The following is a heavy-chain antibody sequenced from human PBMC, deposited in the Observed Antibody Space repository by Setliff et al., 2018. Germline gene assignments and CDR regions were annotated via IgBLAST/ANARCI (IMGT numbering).Heavy chain of an antibody. J-gene: IGHJ3*02. CDR1: GFTFSGSA. V-gene: IGHV3-73*01. Sequence: GESLKISCAASGFTFSGSAMYWVRQASGKGLEWVGRIRSKANSYATLYAASVKGRFIISRDDSKNTAYLQMNSLKTEDTAVYYCTSPRDGYDTFDIWGQGTMVTVS. D-gene: IGHD5-12*01. CDR2: IRSKANSYAT. CDR3: TSPRDGYDTFDI.